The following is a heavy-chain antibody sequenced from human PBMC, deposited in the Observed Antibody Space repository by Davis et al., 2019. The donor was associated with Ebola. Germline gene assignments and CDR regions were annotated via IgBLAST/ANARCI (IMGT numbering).Heavy chain of an antibody. V-gene: IGHV3-7*01. CDR1: GFYFSGYW. Sequence: GGSLRLSCEASGFYFSGYWMSWVRQAPGKGLEWVANIKQDGSEKYYVDSVKGRFTISRDNAKNSLYLQMNSLRAEDTAVYYCARDRLPYDSSGYYYYYYYGMDVWGKGTTVTVSS. D-gene: IGHD3-22*01. CDR3: ARDRLPYDSSGYYYYYYYGMDV. J-gene: IGHJ6*04. CDR2: IKQDGSEK.